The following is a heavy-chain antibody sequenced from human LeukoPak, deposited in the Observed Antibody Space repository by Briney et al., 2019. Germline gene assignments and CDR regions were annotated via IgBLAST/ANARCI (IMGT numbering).Heavy chain of an antibody. Sequence: GGSLRLSCAASGFTFSNYGMHWVRQAPGKGLEWVAVISYDGSNKYYADSVKGRFTISRDNSENTLYLQMNSLTAEDTAVYYCTRDAPYMDVWGKGTTVTVSS. CDR1: GFTFSNYG. V-gene: IGHV3-30*03. CDR2: ISYDGSNK. J-gene: IGHJ6*03. CDR3: TRDAPYMDV.